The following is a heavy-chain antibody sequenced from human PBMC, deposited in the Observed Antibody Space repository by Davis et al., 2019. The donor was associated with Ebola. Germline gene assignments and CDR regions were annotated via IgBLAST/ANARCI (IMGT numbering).Heavy chain of an antibody. CDR1: GFRFTTYG. CDR2: IWHDGSNK. CDR3: ARDSRHSSGWYPWY. D-gene: IGHD6-19*01. J-gene: IGHJ4*02. Sequence: GESLKISCAAFGFRFTTYGFHWVRQAPGKGLEWVAVIWHDGSNKYYADSVKGRFTISRDNSKNTLYLQMNSLRAEDTAVYYCARDSRHSSGWYPWYWGQGTLVTVSS. V-gene: IGHV3-33*01.